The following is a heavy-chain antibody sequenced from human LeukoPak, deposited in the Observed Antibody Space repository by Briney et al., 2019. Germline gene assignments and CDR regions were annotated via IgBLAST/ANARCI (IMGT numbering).Heavy chain of an antibody. CDR2: IVPIFGTA. V-gene: IGHV1-69*05. J-gene: IGHJ5*02. CDR1: GGTFSSYA. D-gene: IGHD6-13*01. Sequence: SVKVSCKASGGTFSSYAISWVRQAPGQGLEWMGGIVPIFGTAKYAQKFQGRVSITTDESTTTAYMELSSLRSEDTALYFCARGGSGYTSSWYNNFDPWGQGTLVTVSS. CDR3: ARGGSGYTSSWYNNFDP.